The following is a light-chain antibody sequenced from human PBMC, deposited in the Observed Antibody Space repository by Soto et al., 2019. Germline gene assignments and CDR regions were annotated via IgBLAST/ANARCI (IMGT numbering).Light chain of an antibody. CDR3: AAWDDSLSGWV. CDR1: SSNLGSNY. CDR2: RNN. J-gene: IGLJ3*02. V-gene: IGLV1-47*01. Sequence: QSVLTQPPSASGTPGQRVTISCSGSSSNLGSNYVYWYQQLPGTAPKLLIYRNNQRPSGGPDRFSGSKSGTSASLAISGLRSEDEADYYCAAWDDSLSGWVFGGGTKVTVL.